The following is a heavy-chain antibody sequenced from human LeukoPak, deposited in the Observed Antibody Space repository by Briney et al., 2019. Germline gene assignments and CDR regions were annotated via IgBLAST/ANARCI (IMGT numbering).Heavy chain of an antibody. CDR1: GFTFSSYA. J-gene: IGHJ6*03. CDR2: ISTNGGST. V-gene: IGHV3-64*04. CDR3: ARESCETSCGGYMDV. Sequence: PGGSLRLSCAASGFTFSSYAMHWVRQAPGKGLEYVSTISTNGGSTYYANSVKGRFTISRDNAKNSLYLQMNSLRAEDTAVYYCARESCETSCGGYMDVWGKGTTVTVSS. D-gene: IGHD2-2*01.